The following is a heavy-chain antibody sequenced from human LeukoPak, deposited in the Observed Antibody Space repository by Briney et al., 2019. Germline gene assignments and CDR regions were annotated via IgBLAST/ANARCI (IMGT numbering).Heavy chain of an antibody. V-gene: IGHV3-21*01. J-gene: IGHJ4*01. Sequence: PGGSLRLSCAASGFTFSSYSMNWVRQAPGKGLEWVSSISSSSSYIYYADSVKGRFTISRDNAKDSVYLQMNSLRAEDSATYYCVREGFYFFDFWGQGTLVTVSS. CDR3: VREGFYFFDF. CDR1: GFTFSSYS. CDR2: ISSSSSYI.